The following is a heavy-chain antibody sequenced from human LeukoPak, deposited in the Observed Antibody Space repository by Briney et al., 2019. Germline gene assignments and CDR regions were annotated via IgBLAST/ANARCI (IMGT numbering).Heavy chain of an antibody. Sequence: PGGSLRLSCAASGFTFSSYAMSWVRQAPGKGLEWVANINQDGTEKNYGDSVKGRFTISRDNTKNSLYLQMNSLRAEDTAVYYCARNMGDYWGQGTLVTVSS. CDR1: GFTFSSYA. J-gene: IGHJ4*02. D-gene: IGHD2/OR15-2a*01. V-gene: IGHV3-7*04. CDR3: ARNMGDY. CDR2: INQDGTEK.